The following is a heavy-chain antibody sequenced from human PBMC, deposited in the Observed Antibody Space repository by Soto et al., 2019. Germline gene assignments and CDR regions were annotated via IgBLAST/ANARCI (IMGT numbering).Heavy chain of an antibody. CDR2: INPSGGST. D-gene: IGHD4-17*01. V-gene: IGHV1-46*01. CDR3: ARGSYGDYASVYFDY. J-gene: IGHJ4*02. CDR1: GYTFTSYY. Sequence: QVQLVQSGAEVKKPGASVKVSCKASGYTFTSYYMHWVRQAPGQGLEWMGIINPSGGSTSYAQKFQGRVTMTRDSSTSTVYMELSSLRSEDTAVYYCARGSYGDYASVYFDYWGQGPLVTVSS.